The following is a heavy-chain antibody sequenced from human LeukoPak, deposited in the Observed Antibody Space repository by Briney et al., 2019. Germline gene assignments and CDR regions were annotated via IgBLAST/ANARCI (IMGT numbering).Heavy chain of an antibody. D-gene: IGHD5-24*01. CDR3: ARGRRDGYNLEYFDK. J-gene: IGHJ4*02. V-gene: IGHV4-39*01. Sequence: PSETLSLTCTVSGGSITSSYYWGWIRQPPGKGLQWIGSFYYSGSTYYNPSLRSRVTIYVDTSKNQFSLKLSSVTAADTAVYYCARGRRDGYNLEYFDKWGQGTLVTVSS. CDR2: FYYSGST. CDR1: GGSITSSYY.